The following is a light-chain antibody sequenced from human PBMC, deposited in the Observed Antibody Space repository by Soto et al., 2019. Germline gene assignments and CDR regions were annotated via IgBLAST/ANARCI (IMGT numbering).Light chain of an antibody. CDR1: SSDVGGYNY. J-gene: IGLJ1*01. CDR2: EVS. CDR3: SSYTRSSTPLV. V-gene: IGLV2-14*01. Sequence: QSVLTQPASVSGSPGQSITISCTGTSSDVGGYNYVSWYQQHPGKAPKLMIYEVSNRPSGVSNRFSGSKSGNTASLTISGLQAEDEADYYCSSYTRSSTPLVFGTGTKLTVL.